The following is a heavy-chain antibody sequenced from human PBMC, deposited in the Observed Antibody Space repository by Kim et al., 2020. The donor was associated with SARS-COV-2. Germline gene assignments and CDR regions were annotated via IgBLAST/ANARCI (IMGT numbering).Heavy chain of an antibody. CDR3: ARSGGAVVDIVATYYLDG. D-gene: IGHD5-12*01. J-gene: IGHJ4*02. Sequence: GGSLRLSCAASGFTFSSYTIHWVRHAPGKGLEWVAAISYDGSKKYYAESVKGRFTISRDNSKSTLYLQMNSLRPEDTAEYYCARSGGAVVDIVATYYLDGWGQGTLVTVPS. CDR1: GFTFSSYT. V-gene: IGHV3-30*04. CDR2: ISYDGSKK.